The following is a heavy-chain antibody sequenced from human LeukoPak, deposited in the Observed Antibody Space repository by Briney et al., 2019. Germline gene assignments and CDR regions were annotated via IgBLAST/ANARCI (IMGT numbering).Heavy chain of an antibody. CDR2: IYASGST. V-gene: IGHV4-4*07. J-gene: IGHJ5*02. D-gene: IGHD1-26*01. Sequence: PSETLSLTCTASGGSISSYYWSWLRQPAGKGLEWIGRIYASGSTNYNPSLKSRVTMSVDTSKSQFSLKLISVTAVDPAVYYCARDPRGIVGANHNWFDPWGQGTLVTVSS. CDR1: GGSISSYY. CDR3: ARDPRGIVGANHNWFDP.